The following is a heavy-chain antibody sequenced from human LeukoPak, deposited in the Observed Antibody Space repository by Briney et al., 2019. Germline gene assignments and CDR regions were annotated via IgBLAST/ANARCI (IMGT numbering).Heavy chain of an antibody. J-gene: IGHJ3*02. D-gene: IGHD3-10*01. Sequence: GGSLRLSCAASGFTFSSYGMSWVRQAPGKGLEWVSAISGSGGSTYYADSVKGRFTISRDNSKNTLYLQMNSLRAEDTAVYYCAKDRPSLWFGETSAFDIWGQGTMVTVSS. CDR2: ISGSGGST. CDR1: GFTFSSYG. CDR3: AKDRPSLWFGETSAFDI. V-gene: IGHV3-23*01.